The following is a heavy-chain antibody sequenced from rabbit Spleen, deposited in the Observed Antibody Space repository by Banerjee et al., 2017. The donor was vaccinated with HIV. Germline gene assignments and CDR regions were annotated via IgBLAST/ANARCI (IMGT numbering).Heavy chain of an antibody. V-gene: IGHV1S40*01. CDR3: SRGGYL. CDR1: GFSFSSSYY. Sequence: QSLEESGGDLVKPGASLTLTCTASGFSFSSSYYMSWVRQAPGKGLEWIGYIATDSSGSTYYASWAKGRFTISKTSSTTVDLKMTSLTVADSATYFCSRGGYLWGPGTLVTVS. J-gene: IGHJ4*01. D-gene: IGHD3-1*01. CDR2: IATDSSGST.